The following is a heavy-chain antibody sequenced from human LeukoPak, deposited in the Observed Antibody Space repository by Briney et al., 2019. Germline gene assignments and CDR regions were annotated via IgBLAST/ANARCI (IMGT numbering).Heavy chain of an antibody. V-gene: IGHV3-66*01. CDR3: ARDSSAWYFYFDY. D-gene: IGHD6-19*01. CDR1: GFTVSSNY. Sequence: TGGSLRLSCAASGFTVSSNYMSWVRQAPGKGLEWVSVIYSGGSTYYADSVKGRFTISRDNSKNTLYLQMNSLRAEDTAVYYCARDSSAWYFYFDYWGQGTLVTVSS. J-gene: IGHJ4*02. CDR2: IYSGGST.